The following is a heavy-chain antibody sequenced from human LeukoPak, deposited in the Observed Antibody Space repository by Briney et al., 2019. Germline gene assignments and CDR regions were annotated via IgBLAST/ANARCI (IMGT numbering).Heavy chain of an antibody. J-gene: IGHJ3*02. V-gene: IGHV4-30-4*08. CDR1: GGSISSGGYY. D-gene: IGHD3-22*01. Sequence: SQTLSLTCTVSGGSISSGGYYWSWIPQPPGKGLEWIGYIYYSGSTNYNPSLKSRVSISVDTSKNQFSLKLSSVTAADTAVYYCARQTNYDSSGPGAFDIWGQGTMVTVSS. CDR3: ARQTNYDSSGPGAFDI. CDR2: IYYSGST.